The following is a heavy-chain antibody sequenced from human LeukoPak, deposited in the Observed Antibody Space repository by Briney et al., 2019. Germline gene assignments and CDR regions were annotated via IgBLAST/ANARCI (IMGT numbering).Heavy chain of an antibody. Sequence: GGSLRLSCAASGFTVSSNYMSWVRQAPGKGLEWVSVIYSGGSTYYADSVKGRFTISRDNSKNTLYLQMNSPRAEDTAVYYCARDISVSGNNWFDPWGQGTLVTVSS. CDR3: ARDISVSGNNWFDP. J-gene: IGHJ5*02. D-gene: IGHD3-10*01. V-gene: IGHV3-66*01. CDR2: IYSGGST. CDR1: GFTVSSNY.